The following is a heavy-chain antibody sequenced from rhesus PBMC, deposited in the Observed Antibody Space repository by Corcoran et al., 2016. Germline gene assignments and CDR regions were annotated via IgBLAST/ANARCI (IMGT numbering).Heavy chain of an antibody. J-gene: IGHJ2*01. CDR1: GYSVSSGHG. V-gene: IGHV4-127*01. D-gene: IGHD6-31*01. CDR3: ARYRAAAKTWYFDL. Sequence: QVQLQESGPGLVKPSETLSLICAVAGYSVSSGHGWSWVRQLPGQGLVWLGYIGGRSDATTYNPSLTSRLNIPKDTSKTQFALKLSSVTAADTAVYYCARYRAAAKTWYFDLWGPGTPITISS. CDR2: IGGRSDAT.